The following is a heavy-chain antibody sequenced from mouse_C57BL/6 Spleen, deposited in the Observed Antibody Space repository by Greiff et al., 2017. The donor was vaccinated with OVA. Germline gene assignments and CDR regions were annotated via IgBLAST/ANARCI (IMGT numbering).Heavy chain of an antibody. J-gene: IGHJ3*01. Sequence: QVQLQQPGAELVKPGASVKLSCKASGYTFTSYWMQWVKQRPGQGLEWIGEIDPSDSYTNYNQKFKGKATLTVDTSSSTAYMQLSSLTSEDSAGYYCARTPSGSSFAYWGQGTLVTVSA. CDR3: ARTPSGSSFAY. CDR1: GYTFTSYW. CDR2: IDPSDSYT. D-gene: IGHD1-1*01. V-gene: IGHV1-50*01.